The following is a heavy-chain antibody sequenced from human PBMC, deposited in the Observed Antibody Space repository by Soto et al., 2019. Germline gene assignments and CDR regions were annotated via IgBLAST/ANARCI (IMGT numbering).Heavy chain of an antibody. CDR2: ISYDGSNK. Sequence: GGSLRLSCAASGFTFSSYAMHWVRRAPGKGLEWVAVISYDGSNKYYAGSVKGRFTISRDNSKNTLYLQMNSLRAEDTAVYYCARDLRSGLRNYYYYYGMDVWGQGTTVTVSS. CDR1: GFTFSSYA. D-gene: IGHD3-10*01. CDR3: ARDLRSGLRNYYYYYGMDV. V-gene: IGHV3-30-3*01. J-gene: IGHJ6*02.